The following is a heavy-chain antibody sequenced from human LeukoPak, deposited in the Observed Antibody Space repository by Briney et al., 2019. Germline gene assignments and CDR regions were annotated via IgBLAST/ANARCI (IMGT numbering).Heavy chain of an antibody. J-gene: IGHJ4*02. D-gene: IGHD3-22*01. CDR2: IYHSGST. CDR1: GYSISSGYY. CDR3: ARVRDSSGYNDY. Sequence: SETLXLTCTVSGYSISSGYYWGWSXQPPGKGLEGIGSIYHSGSTYYNPSLKSRVTISVDTSKNQFSLKLSSVTAADTAVYYCARVRDSSGYNDYWGQGTLVTVSS. V-gene: IGHV4-38-2*02.